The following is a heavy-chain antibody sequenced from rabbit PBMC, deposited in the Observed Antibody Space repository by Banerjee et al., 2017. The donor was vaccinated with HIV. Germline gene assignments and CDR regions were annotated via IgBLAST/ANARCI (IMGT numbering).Heavy chain of an antibody. J-gene: IGHJ6*01. V-gene: IGHV1S40*01. D-gene: IGHD4-1*01. CDR3: ARDLDGFIGWNFGW. CDR1: GVSFSGRSS. CDR2: INAVTGKA. Sequence: EESGGDLVKPGASLTLTCIASGVSFSGRSSRCWVRQAPGKGLEWIACINAVTGKAVYASWAKGRFTFSKTSSTTVTLQMTSLTAAYSATYFCARDLDGFIGWNFGWWGPGTLVTVS.